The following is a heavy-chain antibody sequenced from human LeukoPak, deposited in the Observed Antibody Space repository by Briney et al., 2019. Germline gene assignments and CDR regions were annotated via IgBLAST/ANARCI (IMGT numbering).Heavy chain of an antibody. V-gene: IGHV3-48*01. CDR2: ISSSGRTF. CDR1: GFALSNHG. D-gene: IGHD6-13*01. Sequence: PGRSLRLSCSASGFALSNHGMHWVRQAPGKGLEWVSYISSSGRTFYYADSVKGRFTISRDNGKNSLYLQMNSLRVEDTAVYYCARDSRGSSWFFDYWGQGALVTVSS. J-gene: IGHJ4*02. CDR3: ARDSRGSSWFFDY.